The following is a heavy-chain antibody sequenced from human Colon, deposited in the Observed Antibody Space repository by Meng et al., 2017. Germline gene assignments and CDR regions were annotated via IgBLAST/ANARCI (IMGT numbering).Heavy chain of an antibody. CDR3: GRNGAYSIDP. CDR2: VHHSGGT. D-gene: IGHD2-15*01. J-gene: IGHJ5*02. CDR1: GASISSPYW. Sequence: QVQLQEWGPGLVNPSGTLSLTCAVSGASISSPYWWSWVRQPPGKGLEWIGEVHHSGGTNYNPSLKSRVTISVDESNNQYSLSLTSVTAADTAIYYCGRNGAYSIDPWGRGTLVTVSS. V-gene: IGHV4-4*02.